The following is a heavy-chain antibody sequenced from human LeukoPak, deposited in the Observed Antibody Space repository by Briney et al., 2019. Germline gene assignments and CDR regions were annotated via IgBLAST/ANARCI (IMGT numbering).Heavy chain of an antibody. V-gene: IGHV3-30*02. D-gene: IGHD2-21*02. CDR1: GFTFSSYG. J-gene: IGHJ4*02. Sequence: GGSLRLSCAASGFTFSSYGMHWVRQAPGKGLEWVAFIRYDGSNKYYADSVKGRFTISRDNSKNTLYLQMNSLRAEDTAVYYCAVNTYCGGDCYYGLDYWGQGTLVTVSS. CDR2: IRYDGSNK. CDR3: AVNTYCGGDCYYGLDY.